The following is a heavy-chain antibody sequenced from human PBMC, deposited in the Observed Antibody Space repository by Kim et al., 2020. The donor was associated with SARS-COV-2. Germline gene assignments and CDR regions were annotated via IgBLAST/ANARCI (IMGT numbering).Heavy chain of an antibody. CDR3: AKDHVAGDWYIAL. J-gene: IGHJ2*01. D-gene: IGHD6-19*01. V-gene: IGHV3-33*06. Sequence: GGSLRLSCAASGFTFNNYGMHWVRQAPGKGLEWVAVIWYDGSNKYYADSVKGRLTISRDNSKNTLYLQMNSLRAEDTAVYYCAKDHVAGDWYIALWGRGTLVTVSS. CDR1: GFTFNNYG. CDR2: IWYDGSNK.